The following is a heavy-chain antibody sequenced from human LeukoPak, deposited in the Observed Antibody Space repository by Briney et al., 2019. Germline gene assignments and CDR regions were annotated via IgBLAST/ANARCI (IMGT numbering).Heavy chain of an antibody. D-gene: IGHD5-12*01. Sequence: GASVKVSCKASGGTFSSYAISWVRQAPGQGLEWMGGIIPIFGTANYAQKFQGRVTITTDDSPSTAYMELSSLRSEDTAVYYCARDADSGYLRLPVYWGQGTLVTVSS. CDR2: IIPIFGTA. J-gene: IGHJ4*02. CDR1: GGTFSSYA. CDR3: ARDADSGYLRLPVY. V-gene: IGHV1-69*05.